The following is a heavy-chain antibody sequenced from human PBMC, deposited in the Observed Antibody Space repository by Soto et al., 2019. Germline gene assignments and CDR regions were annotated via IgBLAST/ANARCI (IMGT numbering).Heavy chain of an antibody. CDR3: ARDGDGGYNLGN. V-gene: IGHV4-4*02. CDR1: GGSISRGNW. CDR2: IYHGGST. J-gene: IGHJ4*02. D-gene: IGHD5-18*01. Sequence: QVQLQESGPGLVKPLGTLSLTCAVSGGSISRGNWWSWVRQPPGKGLEWIGEIYHGGSTNYNPSLKSRVTISVDNSRNQFYLKMTSVTDADTAVYYCARDGDGGYNLGNWGQGAQVTVSS.